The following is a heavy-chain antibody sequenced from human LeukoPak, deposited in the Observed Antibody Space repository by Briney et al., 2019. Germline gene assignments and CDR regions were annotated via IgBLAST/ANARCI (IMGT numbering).Heavy chain of an antibody. CDR3: ARAATATRNGLDI. CDR1: GFTFDDYG. V-gene: IGHV3-20*04. J-gene: IGHJ3*02. Sequence: GGSLRLSCAASGFTFDDYGMSWVRHAPGKGLEWVSGINWNGGSTGYADSVKGRFTISRDNAKNSLYLQMNSLRAEDTAVYFCARAATATRNGLDIWGQGTKVTVSS. D-gene: IGHD2-15*01. CDR2: INWNGGST.